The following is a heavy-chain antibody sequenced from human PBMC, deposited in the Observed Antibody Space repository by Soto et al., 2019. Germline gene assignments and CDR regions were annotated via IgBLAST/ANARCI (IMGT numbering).Heavy chain of an antibody. CDR3: ARPHY. CDR2: INHSGST. V-gene: IGHV4-34*01. Sequence: PSETLSLTCAVYGGSFSGYYWSWIRQPPGKGLEWIGEINHSGSTNYNPSLKSRVTISVDTSKTQFSLKLSSVTAADTDLYSCARPHYWGQGTLVTVSS. J-gene: IGHJ4*02. CDR1: GGSFSGYY.